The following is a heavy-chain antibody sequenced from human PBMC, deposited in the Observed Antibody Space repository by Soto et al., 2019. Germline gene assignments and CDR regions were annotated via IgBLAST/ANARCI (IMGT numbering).Heavy chain of an antibody. CDR2: IYWDDDK. Sequence: QITLKESGPTLVKPTQTLTLTWTFSGFSLSTNGLSVGWIRQPPGKALEWLALIYWDDDKRYSPSLKSRLTTTKDTSKEQVVLTRTNMDPVDTPTYYCAHSRGWPPIQFDSWGQGALVTVSS. D-gene: IGHD3-10*01. CDR3: AHSRGWPPIQFDS. V-gene: IGHV2-5*02. CDR1: GFSLSTNGLS. J-gene: IGHJ4*02.